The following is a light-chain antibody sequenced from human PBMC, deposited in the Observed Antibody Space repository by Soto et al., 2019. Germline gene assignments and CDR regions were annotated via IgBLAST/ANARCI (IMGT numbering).Light chain of an antibody. Sequence: DIQMTQSPSSLSASVGDRVTITCRASQSISSYLNWYQQKPGKAPKLLIYAASSLQSGVPSRLSGSKSGTDFTLTISTLQPEDFASYYCQQSYSTLLSFGGGTKVEIK. V-gene: IGKV1-39*01. CDR1: QSISSY. CDR2: AAS. CDR3: QQSYSTLLS. J-gene: IGKJ4*01.